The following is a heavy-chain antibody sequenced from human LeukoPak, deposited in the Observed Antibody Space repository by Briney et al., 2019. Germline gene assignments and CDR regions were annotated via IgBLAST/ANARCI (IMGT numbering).Heavy chain of an antibody. J-gene: IGHJ4*02. V-gene: IGHV4-59*01. CDR2: IYYSGST. CDR1: GCSISSYY. Sequence: SETLSLTCTVSGCSISSYYWNWIRQPPGKGLEWIGYIYYSGSTNYNPSLKSRVTISVDTSKNQFSLKLSSVTAADTAVYYCAGTYCGGDCYSRLVYYFDYWGQGTLVTVSS. CDR3: AGTYCGGDCYSRLVYYFDY. D-gene: IGHD2-21*02.